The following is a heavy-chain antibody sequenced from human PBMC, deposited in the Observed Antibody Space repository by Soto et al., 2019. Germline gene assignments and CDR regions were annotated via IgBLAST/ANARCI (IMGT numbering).Heavy chain of an antibody. CDR1: GFTFSNYA. D-gene: IGHD1-26*01. Sequence: EVQLLESGGPLVQPGGSLRLSCAASGFTFSNYAISWVRQAPGRGLEWVSSVSGSGGSTYYADSVKGRFPISRDNSSNTSDLQMKSLRAEDTAVYYCATYSGNYERYGVYFGMDVWGQGTTVTVSS. CDR3: ATYSGNYERYGVYFGMDV. CDR2: VSGSGGST. V-gene: IGHV3-23*01. J-gene: IGHJ6*02.